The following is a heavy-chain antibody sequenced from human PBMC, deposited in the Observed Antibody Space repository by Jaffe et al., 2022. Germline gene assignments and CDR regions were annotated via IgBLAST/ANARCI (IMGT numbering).Heavy chain of an antibody. J-gene: IGHJ5*02. CDR2: IYYSGST. Sequence: QVQLQESGPGLVKPSETLSLTCTVSGGSISSYYWSWIRQPPGKGLEWIGYIYYSGSTNYNPSLKSRVTISVDTSKNQFSLKLSSVTAADTAVYYCARVQDSGWYVWFDPWGQGTLVTVSS. CDR1: GGSISSYY. D-gene: IGHD6-19*01. CDR3: ARVQDSGWYVWFDP. V-gene: IGHV4-59*01.